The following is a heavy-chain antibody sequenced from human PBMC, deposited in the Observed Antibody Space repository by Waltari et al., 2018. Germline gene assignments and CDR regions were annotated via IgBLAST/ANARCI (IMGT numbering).Heavy chain of an antibody. J-gene: IGHJ5*02. CDR2: IYPGDSET. D-gene: IGHD5-12*01. V-gene: IGHV5-51*01. CDR1: GYTFTNYW. CDR3: VRQVGTNWLDP. Sequence: EVQLVQSGAEVKKPGESLKISCQASGYTFTNYWIGWVRQLPGKGLEWMGIIYPGDSETTYRPSFEGQVSLSADKSISVAYLHWSSLKASDTAMYYCVRQVGTNWLDPWGQGTQVTVSS.